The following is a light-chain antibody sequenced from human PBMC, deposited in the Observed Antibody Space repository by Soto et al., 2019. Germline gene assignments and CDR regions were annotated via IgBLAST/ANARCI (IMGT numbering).Light chain of an antibody. CDR2: EVR. CDR3: SSYTSSSIL. V-gene: IGLV2-14*01. CDR1: SSDVGAFNY. Sequence: QSVLTQPASVSGSPRQSITISCTGTSSDVGAFNYVSWYQQHPGKAPKLMIYEVRDRPSGISSRFSGSKSGNTASLTISGLQTEDEADYYCSSYTSSSILFGTGTKVTVL. J-gene: IGLJ1*01.